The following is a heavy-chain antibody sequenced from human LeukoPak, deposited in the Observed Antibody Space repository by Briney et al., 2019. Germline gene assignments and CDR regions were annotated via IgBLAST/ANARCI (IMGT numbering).Heavy chain of an antibody. CDR1: GGSISNYY. CDR3: AREGKITMVRGVIRYYYMDV. V-gene: IGHV4-59*01. Sequence: SETLSLTCTVSGGSISNYYWSWIRQPPGKGLEWIGYIYYSGSTNYNPSLKSRVTISVDTSKNQFSLKLNSVTAADTAVYYCAREGKITMVRGVIRYYYMDVWGKGTTVTISS. D-gene: IGHD3-10*01. CDR2: IYYSGST. J-gene: IGHJ6*03.